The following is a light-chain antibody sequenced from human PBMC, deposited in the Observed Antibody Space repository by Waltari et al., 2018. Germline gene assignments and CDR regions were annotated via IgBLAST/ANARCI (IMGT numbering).Light chain of an antibody. CDR2: WAS. V-gene: IGKV4-1*01. J-gene: IGKJ5*01. Sequence: DIVMTQSPDSLAVSLGERASINCKSSQSLLYSSNNKNYVAWYQQKPGRPPKLLVDWASTRGSGVPDRFSASGSGTDFTLPISSLQAEDVAVYYCQQFYTTPMTFGQGTRLEIK. CDR1: QSLLYSSNNKNY. CDR3: QQFYTTPMT.